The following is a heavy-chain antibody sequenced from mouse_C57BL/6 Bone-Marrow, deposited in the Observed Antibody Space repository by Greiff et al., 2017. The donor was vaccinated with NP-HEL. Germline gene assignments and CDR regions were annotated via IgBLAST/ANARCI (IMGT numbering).Heavy chain of an antibody. V-gene: IGHV1-19*01. CDR3: SRLGLGRAY. Sequence: VQLQQSGPVLVKPGASVKMSCKASGYTFTDYYMNWVKQSHGKSLEWIGVINPYNGGTSYNQKFKGKATLTVDKSSSTAYMELHSLTSEDSAVYYCSRLGLGRAYWGQGTLVTVSA. CDR1: GYTFTDYY. J-gene: IGHJ3*01. D-gene: IGHD4-1*01. CDR2: INPYNGGT.